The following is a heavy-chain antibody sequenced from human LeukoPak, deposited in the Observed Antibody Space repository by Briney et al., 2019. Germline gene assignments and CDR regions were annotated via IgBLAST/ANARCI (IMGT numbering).Heavy chain of an antibody. CDR3: ARDGASRSDY. CDR2: ISSDSGVT. D-gene: IGHD6-13*01. CDR1: GYTFTDYY. J-gene: IGHJ4*02. Sequence: GASVKVSCKASGYTFTDYYIRWVRQAPGQGLEWMGWISSDSGVTKYAQKFQVRVTMTRDASISTAYLEVSSLRSDDTAVYYCARDGASRSDYWGRGTLVTVSS. V-gene: IGHV1-2*02.